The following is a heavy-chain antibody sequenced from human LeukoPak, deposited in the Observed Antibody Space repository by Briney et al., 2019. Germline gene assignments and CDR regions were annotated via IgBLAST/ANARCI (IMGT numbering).Heavy chain of an antibody. J-gene: IGHJ4*02. CDR2: IYHSGST. CDR1: DYSISSGYY. CDR3: AREFTSGWSGFDY. V-gene: IGHV4-38-2*02. Sequence: SETLSLTCTVSDYSISSGYYWGWIRQPPGKGLEWIGSIYHSGSTYYNPSLKIRVTISLDTSKNQISLKVSSVTAADTAVYYCAREFTSGWSGFDYWGQGTLVTVSS. D-gene: IGHD6-19*01.